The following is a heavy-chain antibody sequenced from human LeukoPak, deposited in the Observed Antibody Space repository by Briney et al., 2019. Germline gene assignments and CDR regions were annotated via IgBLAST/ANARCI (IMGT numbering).Heavy chain of an antibody. V-gene: IGHV3-43D*03. J-gene: IGHJ4*02. CDR3: AKDGGVLGYCSGGSCYELPDY. D-gene: IGHD2-15*01. CDR2: ISWDGGST. Sequence: GGSLRLSCAASGFTFDDYAMHWVRQAPGKGLEWVSLISWDGGSTYYADSVKGRFTISRDNSKNSLYLQMNSLRAEDTALYYCAKDGGVLGYCSGGSCYELPDYWGQGTPVTVSS. CDR1: GFTFDDYA.